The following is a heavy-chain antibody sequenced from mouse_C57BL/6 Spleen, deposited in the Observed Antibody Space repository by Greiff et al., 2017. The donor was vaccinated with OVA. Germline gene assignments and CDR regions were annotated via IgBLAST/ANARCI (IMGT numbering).Heavy chain of an antibody. CDR1: GYTFTSYW. CDR3: ARRGSSYGSTWFAY. CDR2: IDPSDSYT. J-gene: IGHJ3*01. D-gene: IGHD1-1*01. V-gene: IGHV1-50*01. Sequence: VQLQQSGAELVKPGASVKLSCKASGYTFTSYWMQWVKQRPGQGLEWIGEIDPSDSYTNYNQKFKGKATLTVDTSSSTAYMQLSSLTSEDSAVYDCARRGSSYGSTWFAYWGQGTLVTVSA.